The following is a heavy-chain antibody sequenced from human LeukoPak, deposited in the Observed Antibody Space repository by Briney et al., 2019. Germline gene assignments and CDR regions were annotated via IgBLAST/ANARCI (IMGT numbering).Heavy chain of an antibody. CDR3: ARETPEGPGAFDI. Sequence: SETLSLTCTVSGGSISSYCWSWIRQPPGKGLEWIGYIYYSGSTNYNPSLKSRVTISVDTSKNQFSLKLSSVTAADTAVYYCARETPEGPGAFDIWGQGTMVTVSS. V-gene: IGHV4-59*01. CDR1: GGSISSYC. CDR2: IYYSGST. J-gene: IGHJ3*02.